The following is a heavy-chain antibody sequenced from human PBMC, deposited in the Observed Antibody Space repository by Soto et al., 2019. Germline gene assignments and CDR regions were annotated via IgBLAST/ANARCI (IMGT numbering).Heavy chain of an antibody. CDR2: IYPSDSDT. CDR3: ARRGPQYQFGHRAFDV. CDR1: GYIFTAYG. Sequence: PGESLKISCQASGYIFTAYGIGWVRQVPGKGLEWMGVIYPSDSDTTYHPSMEGHVTVAVDKSVSTAYVHWSSLKASDTATYYCARRGPQYQFGHRAFDVWGQGTLVTVSS. V-gene: IGHV5-51*01. J-gene: IGHJ3*01. D-gene: IGHD1-26*01.